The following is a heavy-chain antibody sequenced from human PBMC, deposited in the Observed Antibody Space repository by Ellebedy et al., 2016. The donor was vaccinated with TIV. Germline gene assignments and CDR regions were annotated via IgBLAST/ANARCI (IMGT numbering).Heavy chain of an antibody. D-gene: IGHD5-12*01. Sequence: SETLSLTXSVSGDSIDSINWWSWVRQPPGKGLEWIGEIHPSGSVNYNPSLKRRVTITIDKSKNQFSLTLTSVTAPDTAIYYCARDVGYSGDRLDPWGQGTLVTVSS. CDR2: IHPSGSV. V-gene: IGHV4-4*02. J-gene: IGHJ5*02. CDR1: GDSIDSINW. CDR3: ARDVGYSGDRLDP.